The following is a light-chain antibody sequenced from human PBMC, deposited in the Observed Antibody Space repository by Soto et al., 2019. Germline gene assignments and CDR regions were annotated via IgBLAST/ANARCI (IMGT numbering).Light chain of an antibody. V-gene: IGKV1-9*01. Sequence: IHLTQSPSSLSASVGDRVTITCRASQGISNYLAWYQQKPGKAPNLLIYAASTLQSGVPSRFSGRGSGTDFTPTIISMQREDFAAYYCQQLNSYHRTFGQGTKVEIK. CDR2: AAS. CDR1: QGISNY. J-gene: IGKJ1*01. CDR3: QQLNSYHRT.